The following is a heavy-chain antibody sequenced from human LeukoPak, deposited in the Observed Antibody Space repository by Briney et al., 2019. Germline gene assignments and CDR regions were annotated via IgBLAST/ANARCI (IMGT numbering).Heavy chain of an antibody. J-gene: IGHJ4*02. CDR2: MNPNSGNT. V-gene: IGHV1-8*03. CDR3: ARGRGGTTVTTDFDY. D-gene: IGHD4-17*01. CDR1: RYTFTSYD. Sequence: ASVKVSCKASRYTFTSYDINWVRQATGQGLEWMGWMNPNSGNTGYAQKFQGRVTITRNTSISTAYMELSSLRSEDTAVYYCARGRGGTTVTTDFDYWGQGTLVTVSS.